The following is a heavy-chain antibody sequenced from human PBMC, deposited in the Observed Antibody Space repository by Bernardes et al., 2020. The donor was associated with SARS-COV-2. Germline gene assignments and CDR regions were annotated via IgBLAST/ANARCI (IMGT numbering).Heavy chain of an antibody. CDR3: ARFLLGYYDILTGYYGGYFDY. CDR1: GFSLSTSGMC. D-gene: IGHD3-9*01. Sequence: SGPTLVKPTQTLTLTCTFSGFSLSTSGMCVSWIRQPPGKALEWLARIDWDDDKYYSTSLKTRLTISKDTSKNQVVLTMTNMDPVDTATYYCARFLLGYYDILTGYYGGYFDYWGQGTLVTVSS. V-gene: IGHV2-70*11. CDR2: IDWDDDK. J-gene: IGHJ4*02.